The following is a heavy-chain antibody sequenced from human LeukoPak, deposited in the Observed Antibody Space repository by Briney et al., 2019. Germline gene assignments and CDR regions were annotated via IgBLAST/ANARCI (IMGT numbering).Heavy chain of an antibody. CDR1: LGSITGGDYY. V-gene: IGHV4-31*03. J-gene: IGHJ4*02. D-gene: IGHD3-22*01. CDR2: IYYSGST. CDR3: ARLRYDGSGYSLDY. Sequence: SQTLSLTCTVSLGSITGGDYYWTWIRQNPGKGLEWIGYIYYSGSTYYNPSLKSRVSISADTSQNQFSLKLSSVTAADTAVYYCARLRYDGSGYSLDYWGQGTLVTVSS.